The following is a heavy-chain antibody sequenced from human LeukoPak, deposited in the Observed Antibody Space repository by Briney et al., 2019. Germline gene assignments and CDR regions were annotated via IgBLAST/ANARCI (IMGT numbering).Heavy chain of an antibody. D-gene: IGHD1-1*01. CDR2: ISSNGGST. CDR1: GFTFSSYA. Sequence: GGSLRLSCSASGFTFSSYAMHWVRQAPGKGLEYVSAISSNGGSTYYADSVKGRFTISRDNSKNTLYLQMSSLRAEDTAVYYCMNEVGTYYYGMDVWGQGTTVTVSS. J-gene: IGHJ6*02. CDR3: MNEVGTYYYGMDV. V-gene: IGHV3-64D*06.